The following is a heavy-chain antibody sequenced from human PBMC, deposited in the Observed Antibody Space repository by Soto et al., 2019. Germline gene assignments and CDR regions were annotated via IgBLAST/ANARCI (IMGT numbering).Heavy chain of an antibody. Sequence: GASVKVSCKASGGTFSSYAISWVRQAPGQGLEWMGGIIPIFGTANYAQKFQGRVTITADESTSTAYMELSSLRSEDTAVYYCARETIDTVTIDYWGQGTLVTVSS. D-gene: IGHD4-17*01. CDR3: ARETIDTVTIDY. V-gene: IGHV1-69*13. CDR1: GGTFSSYA. J-gene: IGHJ4*02. CDR2: IIPIFGTA.